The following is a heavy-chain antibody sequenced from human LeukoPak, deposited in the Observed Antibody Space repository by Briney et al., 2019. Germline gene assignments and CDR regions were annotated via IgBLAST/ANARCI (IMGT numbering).Heavy chain of an antibody. CDR1: GGSISSYY. CDR2: IYYSGST. V-gene: IGHV4-59*01. CDR3: ARGIWFGAHNYYYYYMDV. J-gene: IGHJ6*03. Sequence: SETLSLTCTVSGGSISSYYWSWIRQPPGKGLEWIGYIYYSGSTNYNPSLKSRVTISVDTSKNQFSLKLSSVTAADTAVYYCARGIWFGAHNYYYYYMDVWGKGTTVTVSS. D-gene: IGHD3-10*01.